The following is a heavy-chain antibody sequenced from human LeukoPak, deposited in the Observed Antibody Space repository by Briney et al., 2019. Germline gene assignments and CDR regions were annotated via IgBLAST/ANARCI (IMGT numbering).Heavy chain of an antibody. Sequence: SETLSRTCTVSGGSISSYYWSWLRQPAGKGLEWIGRIYTSGSTNYNPSLKSRVTMSVDTSKNQFSLKLSSVTAADTAVYYCARDLRGYCSSTSCGRDYWGQGTLVTVSS. D-gene: IGHD2-2*01. CDR3: ARDLRGYCSSTSCGRDY. CDR2: IYTSGST. V-gene: IGHV4-4*07. J-gene: IGHJ4*02. CDR1: GGSISSYY.